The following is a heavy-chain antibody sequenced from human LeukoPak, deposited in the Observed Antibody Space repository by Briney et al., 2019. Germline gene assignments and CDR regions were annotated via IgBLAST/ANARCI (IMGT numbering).Heavy chain of an antibody. D-gene: IGHD3-10*01. CDR3: ARDGGSGSYYTY. V-gene: IGHV3-11*05. CDR2: ISSSSSYT. J-gene: IGHJ4*02. CDR1: GFTFNDYY. Sequence: GGSLRLSCAASGFTFNDYYMSWIRQAPGKGLEWVSYISSSSSYTNYADSVKGRFTISRDNAKNSLYLQRNSLRAEDTAVYYCARDGGSGSYYTYWGQGTLVTVSS.